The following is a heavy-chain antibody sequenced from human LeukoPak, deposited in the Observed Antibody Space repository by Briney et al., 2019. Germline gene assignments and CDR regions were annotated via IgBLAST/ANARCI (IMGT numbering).Heavy chain of an antibody. CDR3: ARNPQDCSSTSCYFDY. CDR2: INHSVST. CDR1: GGSFSGYY. V-gene: IGHV4-34*01. D-gene: IGHD2-2*01. Sequence: SETLSLTCAVYGGSFSGYYWSWIRQPPGKGLEWIGEINHSVSTNYNPSLKSRVTISVDTSKNQFSLKLSSVTAADTAVYYCARNPQDCSSTSCYFDYWGQGTLVTVSS. J-gene: IGHJ4*02.